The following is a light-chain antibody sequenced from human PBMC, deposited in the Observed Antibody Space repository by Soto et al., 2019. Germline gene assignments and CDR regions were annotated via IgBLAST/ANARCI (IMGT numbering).Light chain of an antibody. J-gene: IGKJ5*01. CDR2: GAS. Sequence: EVVLTQSPATLSVSPGERATLSCRASQSVGTLLAWYHQKPGQAPRLLIYGASTRASTVADWFSGSGSGTDFSLTISSLQSEEFGVYYCQQYNNWPITFGQGTRLE. CDR1: QSVGTL. V-gene: IGKV3-15*01. CDR3: QQYNNWPIT.